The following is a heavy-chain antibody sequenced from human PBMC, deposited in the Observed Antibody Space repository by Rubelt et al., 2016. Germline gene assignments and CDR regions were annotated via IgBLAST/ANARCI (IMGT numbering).Heavy chain of an antibody. D-gene: IGHD2-2*01. CDR2: INTNTGNP. V-gene: IGHV7-4-1*02. CDR3: ATGSVVVPAHVPSRDY. CDR1: GYTFTSYA. Sequence: QVQLVQSGSELKKPGASVKVSCKASGYTFTSYAMNWVRQAPGQGLEWMGWINTNTGNPTYAPGFTGRCVFSLDTSVSTAYLQISSLKAEDTAVYYCATGSVVVPAHVPSRDYWGQGTLVTVSS. J-gene: IGHJ4*02.